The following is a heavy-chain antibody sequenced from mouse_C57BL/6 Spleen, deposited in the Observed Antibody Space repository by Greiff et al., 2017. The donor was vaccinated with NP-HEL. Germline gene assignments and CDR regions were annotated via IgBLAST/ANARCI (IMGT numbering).Heavy chain of an antibody. CDR1: GYTFTSYW. CDR3: ARLGAYYFDY. J-gene: IGHJ2*01. CDR2: IDPSDSYT. V-gene: IGHV1-50*01. Sequence: QVQLQQPGAELVKPGASVKLSCKASGYTFTSYWMQWVKQSPGQGLEWIGEIDPSDSYTNYNQKFKGKATLTVDTSSSTAYMQLSSLTSEDSAVYYCARLGAYYFDYWGQGTTLTVSS.